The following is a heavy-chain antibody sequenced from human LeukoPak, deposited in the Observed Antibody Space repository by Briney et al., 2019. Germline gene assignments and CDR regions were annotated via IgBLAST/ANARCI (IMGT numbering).Heavy chain of an antibody. CDR1: GGSISSSSYC. CDR3: ARDGTKTRTTNAPDSSGWYGGPRYYYYYYMDV. CDR2: IYYSGST. V-gene: IGHV4-39*07. J-gene: IGHJ6*03. D-gene: IGHD6-19*01. Sequence: PAETLSLTCTVSGGSISSSSYCWGWFRQPPGKGLEWIGSIYYSGSTYYNPSLKSRVTISVDTSKNQFSLKLSSVTAADTAVYYCARDGTKTRTTNAPDSSGWYGGPRYYYYYYMDVWGKGTSVTSSS.